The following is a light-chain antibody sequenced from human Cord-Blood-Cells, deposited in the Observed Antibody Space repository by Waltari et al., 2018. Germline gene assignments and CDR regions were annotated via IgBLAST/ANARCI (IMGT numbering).Light chain of an antibody. V-gene: IGKV3-20*01. J-gene: IGKJ1*01. CDR3: QQYGSSPWT. Sequence: ELVLTQSPGTLSLSPWDRATLHFRASQCVSSSYLAWYQQKPGQAPRLLIYGASSRATGIPDRFSGSGSGTDFTLTISRLEPEDFAVYYCQQYGSSPWTFGQGTKVEIK. CDR2: GAS. CDR1: QCVSSSY.